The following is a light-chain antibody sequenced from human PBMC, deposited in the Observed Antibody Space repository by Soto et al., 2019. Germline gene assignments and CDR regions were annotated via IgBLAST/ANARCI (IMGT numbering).Light chain of an antibody. Sequence: DIVMREAPAILSVSPGERATLSCRGSQSVSSNLAWYQQKPGQAPRLLIYGASTRATGIPARFSGSGSGTEFTLTISSLQSEDFAVYYCQQYYNWPPYTFGQGTKVDTK. V-gene: IGKV3-15*01. CDR3: QQYYNWPPYT. J-gene: IGKJ2*01. CDR2: GAS. CDR1: QSVSSN.